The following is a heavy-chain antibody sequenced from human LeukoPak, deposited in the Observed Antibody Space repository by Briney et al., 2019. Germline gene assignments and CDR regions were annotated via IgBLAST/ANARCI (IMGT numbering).Heavy chain of an antibody. CDR1: GGTFSSYA. Sequence: SVKVSCKASGGTFSSYAISWVRQAPGQGLEWMGGIIPIFGTANYAQKFQGRVTVTRDTSASTAYMELSSLRSEDTAVYYCARAYSSGWRFDYWGQGTLVTVSS. D-gene: IGHD6-19*01. CDR2: IIPIFGTA. CDR3: ARAYSSGWRFDY. J-gene: IGHJ4*02. V-gene: IGHV1-69*05.